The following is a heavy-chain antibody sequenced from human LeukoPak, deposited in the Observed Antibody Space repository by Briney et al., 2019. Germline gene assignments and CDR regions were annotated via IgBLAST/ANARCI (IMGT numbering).Heavy chain of an antibody. V-gene: IGHV3-11*01. Sequence: NPGGSLRLSCAASGFTFSDYYMSWIRQAPGKGLEWVSYISSSGSTIYYADSVKGRFTISRDNAKNSLYLQMNSLRAEDTAVYYCARDGLFGYDFWSGYEPGYNYYYMDVWGKGSTVTVSS. CDR3: ARDGLFGYDFWSGYEPGYNYYYMDV. J-gene: IGHJ6*03. D-gene: IGHD3-3*01. CDR1: GFTFSDYY. CDR2: ISSSGSTI.